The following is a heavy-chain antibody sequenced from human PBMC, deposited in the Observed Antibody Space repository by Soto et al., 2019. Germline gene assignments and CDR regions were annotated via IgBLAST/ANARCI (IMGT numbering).Heavy chain of an antibody. V-gene: IGHV4-39*01. D-gene: IGHD6-6*01. CDR2: IYYSGST. J-gene: IGHJ6*02. Sequence: SETLSLTCTVSGGSISSSSYYWGWIRQPPGKGLEWIGSIYYSGSTYYNPSLKSRVTISVDTSKNQFSLKLSSVTAADTAVYYCASLAARTGRTYYYYYGMDVWGQGTTVTVSS. CDR1: GGSISSSSYY. CDR3: ASLAARTGRTYYYYYGMDV.